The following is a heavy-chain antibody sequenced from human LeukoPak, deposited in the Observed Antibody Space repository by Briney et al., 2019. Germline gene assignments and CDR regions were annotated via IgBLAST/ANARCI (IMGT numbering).Heavy chain of an antibody. V-gene: IGHV4-59*12. D-gene: IGHD2-2*01. J-gene: IGHJ6*02. CDR1: GDFSTFYY. CDR3: ARGKSCSSTSCYGGYYYYGMDV. CDR2: IYHSGST. Sequence: PSETLSLTCTVSGDFSTFYYWTWIRQPPGKGLEWIGYIYHSGSTYYNPSLKSRVTISVDRSKNQFSLKLSSVTAADTAVYYCARGKSCSSTSCYGGYYYYGMDVWGQGTTVTVSS.